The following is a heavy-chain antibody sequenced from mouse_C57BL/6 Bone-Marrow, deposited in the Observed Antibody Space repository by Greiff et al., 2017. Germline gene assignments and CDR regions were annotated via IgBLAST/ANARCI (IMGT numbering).Heavy chain of an antibody. J-gene: IGHJ4*01. CDR3: ARGGTVGAPGAMDY. V-gene: IGHV1-84*01. CDR1: GYTFTDYY. CDR2: IYPGSGNT. Sequence: QVQLQQSGPELVKPGASVKISCKASGYTFTDYYIHWVKPRPGPGLEWIGWIYPGSGNTQYNEKFKGKATLTVDPSSSTAYMQRSSLTSEDSAVYFCARGGTVGAPGAMDYWGQGTSVTVSS. D-gene: IGHD1-1*01.